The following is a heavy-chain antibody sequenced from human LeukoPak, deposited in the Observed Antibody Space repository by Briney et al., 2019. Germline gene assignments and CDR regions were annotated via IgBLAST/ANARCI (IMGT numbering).Heavy chain of an antibody. CDR2: IKQDGSEK. D-gene: IGHD2-2*01. CDR3: ARDRCGTTSCYGDY. CDR1: GFTFSSYF. Sequence: GGSLRLSCAASGFTFSSYFMTWVRQAPGKGLEWVASIKQDGSEKYHVESVKGRFTISRDNAKNSLYLQMNSLRAEDTAVYYCARDRCGTTSCYGDYWGQGALVTVSS. V-gene: IGHV3-7*04. J-gene: IGHJ4*02.